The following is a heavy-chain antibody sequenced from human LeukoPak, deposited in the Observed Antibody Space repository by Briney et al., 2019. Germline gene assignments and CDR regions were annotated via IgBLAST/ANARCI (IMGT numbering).Heavy chain of an antibody. V-gene: IGHV3-30*04. CDR3: ARNREDTCYYFGMDV. D-gene: IGHD2/OR15-2a*01. Sequence: GGSLRLSCVASGFTFSNCAMHWVRQAPGKGLGWVAVISDDGSDKKYADSVKGRFTISRDNSKNTVYLQMNSLRAEDTAVYYCARNREDTCYYFGMDVWGQGTTVTVSS. J-gene: IGHJ6*02. CDR2: ISDDGSDK. CDR1: GFTFSNCA.